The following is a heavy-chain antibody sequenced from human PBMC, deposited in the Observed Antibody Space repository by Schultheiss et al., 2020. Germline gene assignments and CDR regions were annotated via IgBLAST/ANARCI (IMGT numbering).Heavy chain of an antibody. J-gene: IGHJ4*02. CDR2: ISYDGSNK. V-gene: IGHV3-30-3*02. CDR1: EITLRNYA. D-gene: IGHD6-13*01. Sequence: GGSLRLSCAASEITLRNYAMHWVRQAPGKGLEWVAVISYDGSNKYYADSVKGRFTISRDNSKNTLYLQMNSLRAEDTAVYYCAKRTRHSSSWGSFDYWGQGTLVTVSS. CDR3: AKRTRHSSSWGSFDY.